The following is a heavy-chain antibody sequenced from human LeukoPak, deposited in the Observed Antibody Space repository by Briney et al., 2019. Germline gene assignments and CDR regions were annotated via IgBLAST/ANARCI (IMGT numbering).Heavy chain of an antibody. CDR2: SNPNSGGT. CDR3: AGSDSAIPFDY. CDR1: GYSFTAFY. Sequence: ASVTVSCKTSGYSFTAFYIHWVRQAPGQGVEWMGWSNPNSGGTNYAQKFQGRVTMTRDTSISTAYMELSRLRSDDTAVYYCAGSDSAIPFDYWGQGTLVTVSS. D-gene: IGHD2-21*02. V-gene: IGHV1-2*02. J-gene: IGHJ4*02.